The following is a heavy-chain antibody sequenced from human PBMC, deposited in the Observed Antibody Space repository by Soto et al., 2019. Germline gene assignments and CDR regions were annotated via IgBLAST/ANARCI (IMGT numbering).Heavy chain of an antibody. J-gene: IGHJ5*02. CDR2: ITYDGSNK. D-gene: IGHD5-18*01. V-gene: IGHV3-30*18. Sequence: QVQLVESGGGVVQPGRSLRLSCAASGFTFSSYGMHWVRQAPGKGLEWVAVITYDGSNKYYADSVKGRFTISRDNSKNTLYLQMNSLRAEDTAVYYCAKGYSYGEGGEFDPWGQGTLVTVSS. CDR3: AKGYSYGEGGEFDP. CDR1: GFTFSSYG.